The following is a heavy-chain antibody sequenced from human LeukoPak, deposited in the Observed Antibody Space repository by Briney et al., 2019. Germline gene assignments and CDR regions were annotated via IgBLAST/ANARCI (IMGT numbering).Heavy chain of an antibody. J-gene: IGHJ4*02. Sequence: GGSLRLSCVASGFTFRNYAMSWVRQSPGKGLEWISAISNDGVYTFHADSVKGRLTISRDNSKNTLYLQMNSLRAEDTAVYYCAKSSYYDSSGYYREYYFDYWGQGTLVTVSS. V-gene: IGHV3-23*01. D-gene: IGHD3-22*01. CDR3: AKSSYYDSSGYYREYYFDY. CDR2: ISNDGVYT. CDR1: GFTFRNYA.